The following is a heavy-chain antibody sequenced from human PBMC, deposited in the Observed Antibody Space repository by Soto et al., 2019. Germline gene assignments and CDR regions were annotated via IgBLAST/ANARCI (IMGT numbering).Heavy chain of an antibody. CDR1: GYPFTSYG. CDR2: LSVYNGNT. CDR3: ATSYDSGLDP. Sequence: ASVKVSCKASGYPFTSYGISWVRQAPGHGLEWMGWLSVYNGNTDYAQKFQGRVTMTTDTSTSTAYMELRSLRSDDTAVYYCATSYDSGLDPWGQGTLVTVSS. J-gene: IGHJ5*02. V-gene: IGHV1-18*04. D-gene: IGHD5-12*01.